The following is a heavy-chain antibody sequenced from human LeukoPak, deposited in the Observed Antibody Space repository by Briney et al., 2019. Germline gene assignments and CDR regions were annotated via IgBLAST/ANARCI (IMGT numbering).Heavy chain of an antibody. CDR2: IYYSGST. CDR1: GGSISSSSYY. J-gene: IGHJ4*02. V-gene: IGHV4-39*07. CDR3: ARVYYDSSGYSDYSDY. D-gene: IGHD3-22*01. Sequence: SETLSLTCTVSGGSISSSSYYWGWIRQPPGKGLEWIGSIYYSGSTYYNPSLKSRVTISVDTSKNQFSLKLSSVTAADTAVYYCARVYYDSSGYSDYSDYWGQGTLVTVSS.